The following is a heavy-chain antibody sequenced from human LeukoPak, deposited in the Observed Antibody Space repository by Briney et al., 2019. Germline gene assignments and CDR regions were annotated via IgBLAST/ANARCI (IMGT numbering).Heavy chain of an antibody. CDR2: ISGSGGST. J-gene: IGHJ4*02. V-gene: IGHV3-23*01. CDR3: AKVQTYYYDSSGIDY. CDR1: GFTFSSYA. D-gene: IGHD3-22*01. Sequence: GGSLRLSCAASGFTFSSYAMSWVRQAPGKGMKWVSAISGSGGSTYYADSVKGRFTISRDNSKNTLYLQMNSLRAEDTAVHYCAKVQTYYYDSSGIDYWGQGTLVTVSS.